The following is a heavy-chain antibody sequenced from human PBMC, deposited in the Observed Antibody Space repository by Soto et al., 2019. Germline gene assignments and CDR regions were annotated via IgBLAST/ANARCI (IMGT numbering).Heavy chain of an antibody. J-gene: IGHJ4*02. D-gene: IGHD3-22*01. CDR2: IYYTGSA. CDR1: GDAISSGSYY. V-gene: IGHV4-61*01. Sequence: VQLQESGPGLVKPAETLSLTCTVSGDAISSGSYYWIWIRQPPGKGLEWIGFIYYTGSANYNASLRSRVTISVDTSKNQFALRLNSVTAADTAKYFCASLDSSGQLEYWGQGSLVIVST. CDR3: ASLDSSGQLEY.